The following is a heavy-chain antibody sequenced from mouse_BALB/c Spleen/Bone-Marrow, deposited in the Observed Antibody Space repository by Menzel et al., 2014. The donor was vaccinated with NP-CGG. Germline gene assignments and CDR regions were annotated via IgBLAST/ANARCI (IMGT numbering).Heavy chain of an antibody. J-gene: IGHJ2*01. CDR1: GFTFSSFG. CDR3: ARSGSSSGYFDY. D-gene: IGHD1-1*01. CDR2: ISSGSSTI. V-gene: IGHV5-17*02. Sequence: EVHLVESGGGLVQPGGSRKLSCAASGFTFSSFGMHWVRQAPEKGLEWVAYISSGSSTIYYADTVMGRITISRDNPKNTLFLQMTSLRSEDTAMYYCARSGSSSGYFDYWGQGTTLTVSS.